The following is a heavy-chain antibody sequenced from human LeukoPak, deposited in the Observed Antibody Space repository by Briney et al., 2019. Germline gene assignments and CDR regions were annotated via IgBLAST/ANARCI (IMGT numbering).Heavy chain of an antibody. CDR2: ISAYNGNS. CDR3: ARGGSFGTY. V-gene: IGHV1-18*01. CDR1: GYSFTGSG. J-gene: IGHJ4*02. Sequence: GASVKVSCKASGYSFTGSGITWVRQAPGQGLEWMGWISAYNGNSKYAQKFQARITLTTDTSTSTAYMELRSLRSDDTAVYYCARGGSFGTYWGQGTLVTVSS. D-gene: IGHD3-10*01.